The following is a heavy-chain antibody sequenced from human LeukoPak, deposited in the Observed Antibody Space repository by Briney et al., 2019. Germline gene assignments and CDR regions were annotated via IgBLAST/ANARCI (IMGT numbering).Heavy chain of an antibody. V-gene: IGHV3-23*01. Sequence: PGGSLRLSCAASGFTFSSYAMSWVRQAPGKGLEWVSGISGSGGSTYYADSVKGRFTISRDNSKNTLYLQMNSLRAEDTAVYYCAKTEYYYGSRSFYEDYWGQGTLVTVSS. CDR1: GFTFSSYA. J-gene: IGHJ4*02. D-gene: IGHD3-10*01. CDR2: ISGSGGST. CDR3: AKTEYYYGSRSFYEDY.